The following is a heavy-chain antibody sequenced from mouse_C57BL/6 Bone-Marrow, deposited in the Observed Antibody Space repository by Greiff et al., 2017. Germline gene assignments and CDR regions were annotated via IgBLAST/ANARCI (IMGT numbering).Heavy chain of an antibody. Sequence: QVQLKQSGAELARPGASVKLSCKASGYTFTSYGISWVKQRTGQGLEWIGEIYPRSGNTYYNEKFKGKATLTADKSSSTAYMELRSLTSEDSAVYFCAREGYSSGYCWGQGTTLTVSS. D-gene: IGHD3-2*02. CDR1: GYTFTSYG. CDR3: AREGYSSGYC. V-gene: IGHV1-81*01. CDR2: IYPRSGNT. J-gene: IGHJ2*01.